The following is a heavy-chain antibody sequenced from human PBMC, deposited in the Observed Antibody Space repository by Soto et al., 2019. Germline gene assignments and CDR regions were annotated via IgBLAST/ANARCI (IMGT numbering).Heavy chain of an antibody. Sequence: PGESLKISCAASGFTFSTYAMSWVRQAPGKGLEWVSAISGSGGRTYYADSVKGRFTISRDNSKNTLYLQMNSLRAEDTAVYYCAKDTGLDSSGYYHGYFDYWGQGTLVTVSS. CDR2: ISGSGGRT. D-gene: IGHD3-22*01. J-gene: IGHJ4*02. CDR1: GFTFSTYA. CDR3: AKDTGLDSSGYYHGYFDY. V-gene: IGHV3-23*01.